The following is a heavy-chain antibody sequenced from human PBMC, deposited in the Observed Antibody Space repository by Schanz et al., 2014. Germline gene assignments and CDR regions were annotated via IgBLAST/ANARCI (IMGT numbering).Heavy chain of an antibody. V-gene: IGHV3-53*01. CDR3: VRDTDYHFDY. CDR2: LYIRST. Sequence: EVQLVESGGGLIHPGGSLRLSCAVSGFTVNTNYMTWVRQAPGKGLECVSILYIRSTYYADSVKGRFTISRDNSKNMVFLQMNSLRVEDTAVYYCVRDTDYHFDYWGQGTLVTVSS. J-gene: IGHJ4*02. D-gene: IGHD4-17*01. CDR1: GFTVNTNY.